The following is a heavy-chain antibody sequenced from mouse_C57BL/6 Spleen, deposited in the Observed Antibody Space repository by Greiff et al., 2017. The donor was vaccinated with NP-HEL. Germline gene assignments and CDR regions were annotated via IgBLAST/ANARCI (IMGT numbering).Heavy chain of an antibody. CDR2: IYPGGGYT. Sequence: VQRVESGAELVRPGTSVKMSCKASGYTFTNYWIGWAKQRPGHGLEWIGDIYPGGGYTNYNEKFKGKATLTADKSSSTAYMQFSSLTSEDSAIYYCARLLDYAMDYWGQGTSVTVSS. CDR1: GYTFTNYW. CDR3: ARLLDYAMDY. V-gene: IGHV1-63*01. D-gene: IGHD2-1*01. J-gene: IGHJ4*01.